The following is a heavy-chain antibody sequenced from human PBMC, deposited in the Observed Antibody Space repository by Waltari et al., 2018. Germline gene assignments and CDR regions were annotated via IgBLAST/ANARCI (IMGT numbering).Heavy chain of an antibody. CDR1: GYSISSGYY. CDR2: IKQDGSGK. CDR3: ARDLGDGYNYLFDY. V-gene: IGHV3-7*01. Sequence: VQLQESGPGLVKPSETLSLTCAVSGYSISSGYYWGWIRQPPGKGLAWVANIKQDGSGKYYVDSVKGRFTISRDNAKNSLYLQMNSLRAEDTAVYYCARDLGDGYNYLFDYWGQGTLVTVSS. D-gene: IGHD5-12*01. J-gene: IGHJ4*02.